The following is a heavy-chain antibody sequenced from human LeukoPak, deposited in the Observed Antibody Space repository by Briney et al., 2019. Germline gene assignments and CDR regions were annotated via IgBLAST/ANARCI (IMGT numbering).Heavy chain of an antibody. CDR3: AKDRGRWTDFDF. CDR2: GSGGST. V-gene: IGHV3-23*01. J-gene: IGHJ2*01. CDR1: GFTFSSYA. Sequence: GGSLRLSCAASGFTFSSYAMGWVRQAPGRGLEWVSGGSGGSTYYADSVKGRFTISRDNSKNTLYLQMNSLRAEDTAVYYCAKDRGRWTDFDFWGRGTLVTVPS. D-gene: IGHD4-23*01.